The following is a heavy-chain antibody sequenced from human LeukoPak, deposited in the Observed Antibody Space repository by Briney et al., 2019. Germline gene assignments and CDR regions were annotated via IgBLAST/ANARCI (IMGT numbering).Heavy chain of an antibody. CDR3: AREGQEYYYDSSGYYRDY. V-gene: IGHV1-18*01. CDR1: GYTFTSYG. CDR2: ISAYNGNT. J-gene: IGHJ4*02. Sequence: ASVKVSCKASGYTFTSYGISGVPHAPGQGLEWMGWISAYNGNTNYAQKLQGRVTMTTDTSTSTAYLELRSLRSDDTAVYYCAREGQEYYYDSSGYYRDYWGQGTLVTVSS. D-gene: IGHD3-22*01.